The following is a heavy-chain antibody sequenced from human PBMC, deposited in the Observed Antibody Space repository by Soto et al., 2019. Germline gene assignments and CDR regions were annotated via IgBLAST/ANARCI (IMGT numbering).Heavy chain of an antibody. CDR3: APVRNFDKLFSL. CDR1: GGSFSNYY. V-gene: IGHV4-34*01. Sequence: SETLSLTCAVYGGSFSNYYWSWIRQPPGKGLEWIGEINQGGSTTYNPPLKSRVTMSLNTSKNQYFLKLNSVTAADTAVYYCAPVRNFDKLFSLWAQGNPVTVSS. CDR2: INQGGST. D-gene: IGHD3-9*01. J-gene: IGHJ4*02.